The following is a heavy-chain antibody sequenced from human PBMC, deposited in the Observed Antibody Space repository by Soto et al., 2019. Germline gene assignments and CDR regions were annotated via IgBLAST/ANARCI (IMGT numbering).Heavy chain of an antibody. CDR2: ISYDGSNK. CDR3: AKDRRSDYYYGMDV. Sequence: PGGSLRLSCAASGFTFSSYGMHWVRQAPGKGLEWVAVISYDGSNKYYADSVKGRFTISRDNSKNTLYLQMNSLRAEDTAVYYCAKDRRSDYYYGMDVWRQRTTVTVSS. J-gene: IGHJ6*02. V-gene: IGHV3-30*18. CDR1: GFTFSSYG.